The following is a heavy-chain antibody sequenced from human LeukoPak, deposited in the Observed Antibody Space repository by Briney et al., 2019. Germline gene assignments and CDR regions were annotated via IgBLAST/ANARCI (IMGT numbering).Heavy chain of an antibody. Sequence: SGTLSLTCTVSGGSISISSYYWGWVRQPPGKGLEWIVSIYYSGSTYYNPSLKTRVTISVDPSTNPFSLKLSSVTAADTAVYYCAAHHPRNTVDFWGQGTLVTVSS. CDR2: IYYSGST. D-gene: IGHD2/OR15-2a*01. CDR1: GGSISISSYY. J-gene: IGHJ4*02. V-gene: IGHV4-39*01. CDR3: AAHHPRNTVDF.